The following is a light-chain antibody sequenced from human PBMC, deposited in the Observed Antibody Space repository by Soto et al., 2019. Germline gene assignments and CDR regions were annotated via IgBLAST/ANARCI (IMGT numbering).Light chain of an antibody. Sequence: DIVLTQSPGTLSLSPGERGNLSCRASQSVSSSNLAWYQQKPGQAPRLLIYGASSRATGIPDRFSGTGSATDFTLTISRLEPEDFAVYYCQQYHTSPWTFGQGTKVEIK. CDR2: GAS. CDR3: QQYHTSPWT. CDR1: QSVSSSN. V-gene: IGKV3-20*01. J-gene: IGKJ1*01.